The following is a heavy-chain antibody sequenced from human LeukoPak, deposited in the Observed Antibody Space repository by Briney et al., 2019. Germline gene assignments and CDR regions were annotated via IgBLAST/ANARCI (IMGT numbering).Heavy chain of an antibody. Sequence: PGGSLRLSCAASGFTFSSYEMNWVRQAPGKGLEWVSSISSSSSYIYYADSVKGRFTISRDNAKNSLYLQMNSLRAEDTAVYYCARGGASPESLRYYFDYWGQGTLVTVSS. CDR1: GFTFSSYE. CDR2: ISSSSSYI. D-gene: IGHD2-2*01. CDR3: ARGGASPESLRYYFDY. V-gene: IGHV3-21*01. J-gene: IGHJ4*02.